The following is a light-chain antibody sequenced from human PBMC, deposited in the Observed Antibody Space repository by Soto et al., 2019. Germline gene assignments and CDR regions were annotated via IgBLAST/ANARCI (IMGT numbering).Light chain of an antibody. J-gene: IGKJ1*01. V-gene: IGKV1-5*01. Sequence: DIQMSQSPSTLSASVGDKVTITCRASHSINAWLAWYQPKPGKAPKLLIYDVSTLDGGVPSRFSGSASGTEFTPTTNNLKSDDCATYYCQQYHRYSTFGQGTKVDIK. CDR1: HSINAW. CDR2: DVS. CDR3: QQYHRYST.